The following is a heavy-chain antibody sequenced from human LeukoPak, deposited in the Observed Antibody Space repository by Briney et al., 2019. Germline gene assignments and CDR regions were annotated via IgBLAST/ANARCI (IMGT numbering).Heavy chain of an antibody. V-gene: IGHV3-23*01. CDR1: GFTFSSYA. CDR3: AKDRRGGSYYAATLDI. D-gene: IGHD1-26*01. Sequence: GGSLRLSCAASGFTFSSYAMSWVRQAPGKGLEWVSGISDSGDITYYADSVKGRFTISRDNSKNTLYVQMKSLRVEDTAVYYCAKDRRGGSYYAATLDIWGQGTMVTVSS. J-gene: IGHJ3*02. CDR2: ISDSGDIT.